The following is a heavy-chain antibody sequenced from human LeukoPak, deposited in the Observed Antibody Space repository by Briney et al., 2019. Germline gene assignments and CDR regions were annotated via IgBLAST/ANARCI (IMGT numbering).Heavy chain of an antibody. J-gene: IGHJ4*02. V-gene: IGHV3-13*01. CDR2: IGTAGDT. Sequence: GGSLRLSCAASGFTFSSYDMHRVRQATGKGLEWVSAIGTAGDTYYPGSVKGRFTISRENAKNSLYLQMNSLRAEDTAVYYCASDLHYYDSSGYYYVRRTPSVGDYWGQGTLVTVSS. CDR1: GFTFSSYD. CDR3: ASDLHYYDSSGYYYVRRTPSVGDY. D-gene: IGHD3-22*01.